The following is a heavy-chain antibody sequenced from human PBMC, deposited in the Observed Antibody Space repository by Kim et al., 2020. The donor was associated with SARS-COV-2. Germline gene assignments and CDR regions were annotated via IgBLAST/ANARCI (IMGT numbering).Heavy chain of an antibody. CDR1: GFTFSSYA. J-gene: IGHJ4*02. Sequence: GGSLRLSCAASGFTFSSYAMHWVRQAPGKGLEWVAVISYDGSNKYYADSVKGRFTISRDNSKNTLYLQMNSLRAEDTAVYYCARAKTVRGASGYWGQGTLVTVSS. V-gene: IGHV3-30-3*01. CDR3: ARAKTVRGASGY. CDR2: ISYDGSNK. D-gene: IGHD3-10*01.